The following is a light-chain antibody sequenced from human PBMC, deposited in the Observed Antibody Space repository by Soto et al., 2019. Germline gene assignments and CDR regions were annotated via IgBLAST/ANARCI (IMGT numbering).Light chain of an antibody. J-gene: IGLJ2*01. CDR2: GNS. Sequence: QSVLTQPPSVSGAPGQRVTISCTGSSSNIGAGYDVHWYQQLPGTAPKLLIYGNSNRPSGVPDRFSGSKSGTSASLAITGLQAEDEADYYCQSYYSSRSGSVVFGGGTTVTVL. CDR1: SSNIGAGYD. V-gene: IGLV1-40*01. CDR3: QSYYSSRSGSVV.